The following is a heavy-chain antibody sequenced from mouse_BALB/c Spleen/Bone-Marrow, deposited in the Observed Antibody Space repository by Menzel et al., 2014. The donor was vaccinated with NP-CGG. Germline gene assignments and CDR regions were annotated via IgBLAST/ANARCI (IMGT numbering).Heavy chain of an antibody. Sequence: VQLQQSGAELVKPGASVKLSCTASGFNIKDTYMHWVKQRPEQGLEWIGRIDPANGNTKYDPKFQGKATITADTSSNTAYLQLSSLKSEDTTVYYCASYYYGSSTFAYWGQGTLVTVSA. J-gene: IGHJ3*01. CDR2: IDPANGNT. CDR1: GFNIKDTY. CDR3: ASYYYGSSTFAY. D-gene: IGHD1-1*01. V-gene: IGHV14-3*02.